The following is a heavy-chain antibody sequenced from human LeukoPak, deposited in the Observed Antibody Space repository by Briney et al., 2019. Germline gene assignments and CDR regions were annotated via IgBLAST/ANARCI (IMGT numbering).Heavy chain of an antibody. CDR2: ITSSGGST. Sequence: PGGSLRLSCAASGFTFSSYDMSWVRQAPGKGLEWVSKITSSGGSTHSADSVKGRFTISRDNSKNTLYLQMNSLRAEDTAVYYCAKGHAFDIWGQGTKVTVSS. CDR1: GFTFSSYD. J-gene: IGHJ3*02. CDR3: AKGHAFDI. V-gene: IGHV3-23*01.